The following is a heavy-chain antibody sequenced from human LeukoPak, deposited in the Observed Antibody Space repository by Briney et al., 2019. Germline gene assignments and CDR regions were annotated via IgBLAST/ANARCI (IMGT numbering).Heavy chain of an antibody. CDR3: ARDSSSSWFPFDY. D-gene: IGHD6-13*01. CDR2: IYHSGST. Sequence: SETLSLTCTVSGYSISSGYYWGWIRQPPGKGLEWIGSIYHSGSTYYNPSLKSRVTISVDTSKNQFSLKLSSVTAADTAVYYCARDSSSSWFPFDYWGQGTLVTVSS. J-gene: IGHJ4*02. CDR1: GYSISSGYY. V-gene: IGHV4-38-2*02.